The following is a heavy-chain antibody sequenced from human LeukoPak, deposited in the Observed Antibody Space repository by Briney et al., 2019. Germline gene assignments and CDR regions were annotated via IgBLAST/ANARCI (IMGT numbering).Heavy chain of an antibody. D-gene: IGHD3-10*01. V-gene: IGHV5-51*01. CDR2: IYPGDSDT. Sequence: GESLKISCKGSGYSFTSYWIGWVRQMRGKGLEWMGIIYPGDSDTRYSPSFQGQVTISADKPISTAYLQWSSLKASDTAMYYCARRITMVRGVIITGAFDIWGQGTMVTVSS. J-gene: IGHJ3*02. CDR3: ARRITMVRGVIITGAFDI. CDR1: GYSFTSYW.